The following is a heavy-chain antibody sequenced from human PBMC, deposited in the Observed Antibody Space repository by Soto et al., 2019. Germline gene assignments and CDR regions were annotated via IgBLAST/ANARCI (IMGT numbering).Heavy chain of an antibody. CDR2: IIPIFGTT. D-gene: IGHD2-15*01. J-gene: IGHJ2*01. CDR3: ARVVTVVKSFHYWYFDL. V-gene: IGHV1-69*12. CDR1: GGTFSSYA. Sequence: QVQLVQSGAEVKKPGSSVKVSCKASGGTFSSYAISWVRQAPGQGLEWMRGIIPIFGTTNYAQKFQGRVTITADESTSTAYMELSSLRSEDTAMYYCARVVTVVKSFHYWYFDLWGRGTLVTVSS.